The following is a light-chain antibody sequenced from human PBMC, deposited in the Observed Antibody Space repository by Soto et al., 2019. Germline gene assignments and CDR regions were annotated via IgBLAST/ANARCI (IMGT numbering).Light chain of an antibody. Sequence: DMQMTQSPSSLSSSIGDRVTVSCRASQTISTSVNWYQQKPGKAPKLLIYAASRLQRGVPSRFSGSGSGTDFTLTISSLQPEDFSTYYCQQSYNPPFKFGPGTKVDFK. V-gene: IGKV1-39*01. J-gene: IGKJ3*01. CDR2: AAS. CDR1: QTISTS. CDR3: QQSYNPPFK.